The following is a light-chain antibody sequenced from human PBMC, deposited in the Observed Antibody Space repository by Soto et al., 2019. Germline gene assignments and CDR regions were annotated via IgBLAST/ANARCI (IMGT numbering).Light chain of an antibody. CDR3: QQLDTFLLT. CDR2: KAS. Sequence: DIQMTQSPSTLSGPVGDRVTITCRASQTISSWLAWYQQKPGKAPKLLIYKASTLKSGVPSRFSGSGSGTEFTLTISSLQPDDFATYYCQQLDTFLLTFGGGTKVDFK. CDR1: QTISSW. V-gene: IGKV1-5*03. J-gene: IGKJ4*01.